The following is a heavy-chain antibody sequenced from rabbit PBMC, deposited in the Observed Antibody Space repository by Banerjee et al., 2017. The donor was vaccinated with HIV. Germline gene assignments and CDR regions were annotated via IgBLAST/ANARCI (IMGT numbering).Heavy chain of an antibody. J-gene: IGHJ4*01. D-gene: IGHD6-1*01. CDR2: IYPDYAIT. CDR3: ARDVVAGDGYAL. V-gene: IGHV1S47*01. Sequence: EESGGGLVQPEGSLTLSCKASGIDPSSFAISWVRQAPGKGLEWIAFIYPDYAITDYASWVNGRFTISLDNAQNTVTLQMTSLTAADTATYFCARDVVAGDGYALWGPGTLVTVS. CDR1: GIDPSSFA.